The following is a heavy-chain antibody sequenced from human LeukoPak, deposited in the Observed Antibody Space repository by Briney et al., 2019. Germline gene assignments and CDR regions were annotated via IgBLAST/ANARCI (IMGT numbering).Heavy chain of an antibody. V-gene: IGHV4-34*01. CDR1: GGSFSGYY. J-gene: IGHJ6*02. D-gene: IGHD5-18*01. CDR3: ARAPPRYKYYYYGMDV. CDR2: INHSGST. Sequence: SETLSLTCAVYGGSFSGYYWNWIRQPPGKGVEWIGEINHSGSTNYNPSLKSRVTISVDTSKNQFSLKLSSVTAADTAVYYCARAPPRYKYYYYGMDVWGQGTTVTVSS.